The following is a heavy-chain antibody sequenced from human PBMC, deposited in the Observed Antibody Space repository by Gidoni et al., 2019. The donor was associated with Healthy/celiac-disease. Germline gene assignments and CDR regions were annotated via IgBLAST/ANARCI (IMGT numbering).Heavy chain of an antibody. V-gene: IGHV1-2*02. D-gene: IGHD5-18*01. CDR1: GYTCTGYY. J-gene: IGHJ4*02. CDR2: INPNRGGT. CDR3: ARGRYSYGF. Sequence: QVQLGQSGAEVKKPGASVKVSCKASGYTCTGYYMHWVRQAPGQGLEWMGWINPNRGGTNYAQKVQGRVTMTRDTSISTAYMELSRLRSYDTAVYYCARGRYSYGFWGQGTLVTVSS.